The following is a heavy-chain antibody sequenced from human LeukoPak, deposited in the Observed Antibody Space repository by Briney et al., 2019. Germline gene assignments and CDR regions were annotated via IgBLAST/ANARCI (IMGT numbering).Heavy chain of an antibody. D-gene: IGHD2-15*01. CDR3: ARDRAPEDLDV. CDR2: IYTSGST. CDR1: GGSISSYY. J-gene: IGHJ6*04. V-gene: IGHV4-4*07. Sequence: SETLSLTCTVSGGSISSYYRSWIRQPAGKGLEWIGRIYTSGSTNYNPSLKSRVTMSVDTSKNQLSLKLSSVTAADTAVYYCARDRAPEDLDVWGKGTTVTVSS.